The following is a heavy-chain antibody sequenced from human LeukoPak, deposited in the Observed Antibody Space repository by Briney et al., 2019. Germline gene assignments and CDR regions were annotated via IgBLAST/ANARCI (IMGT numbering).Heavy chain of an antibody. CDR2: IRQDGGQT. CDR1: ELTFSGYW. J-gene: IGHJ4*02. D-gene: IGHD3-10*01. Sequence: GGSLRLSCAASELTFSGYWMTWVRQAPGKGLQWVGNIRQDGGQTHYSDSVKGRFTISRDNAKRSLYLQMNSLRPEDTAVYYCARDGHSSGSFDYWGQGTLVTVSS. V-gene: IGHV3-7*01. CDR3: ARDGHSSGSFDY.